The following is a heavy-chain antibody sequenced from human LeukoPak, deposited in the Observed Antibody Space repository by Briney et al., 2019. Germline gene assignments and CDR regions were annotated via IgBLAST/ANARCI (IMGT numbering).Heavy chain of an antibody. CDR2: INHSGST. D-gene: IGHD3-10*01. CDR3: ARGVPGEGFDY. J-gene: IGHJ4*02. Sequence: PSETLSLTCAVYGGSFSGYYWSWIRQPPGKGLEWIGEINHSGSTNYNPSLKSRVTISVDTSKNQFSLKLSSVTAADTAVYYCARGVPGEGFDYWGQGTLVTVSS. CDR1: GGSFSGYY. V-gene: IGHV4-34*01.